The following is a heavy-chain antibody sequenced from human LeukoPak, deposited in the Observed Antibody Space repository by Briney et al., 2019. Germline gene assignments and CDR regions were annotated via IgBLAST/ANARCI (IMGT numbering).Heavy chain of an antibody. Sequence: ASVKVSCKASGYTFTSYAMHWVGQAPGQRLEWMGWINAGNGNTKYSQKFQGRVTITRDTPASTAYMELSSLRSEDTAVYYCARPTGPTVTNDPFDLWGQGTMLTVSS. CDR2: INAGNGNT. V-gene: IGHV1-3*01. D-gene: IGHD4-17*01. CDR3: ARPTGPTVTNDPFDL. J-gene: IGHJ3*01. CDR1: GYTFTSYA.